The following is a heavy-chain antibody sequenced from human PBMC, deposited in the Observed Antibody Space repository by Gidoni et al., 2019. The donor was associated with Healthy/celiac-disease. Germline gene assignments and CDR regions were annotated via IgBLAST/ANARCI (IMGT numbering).Heavy chain of an antibody. D-gene: IGHD2-2*01. J-gene: IGHJ4*01. Sequence: VEKVESGGGLVEQGGYLGRPCAATGMNFSGYWMSWVRQAPGKGLEWVANIKQDGIDKYYVDSVKRRFTITGDNAYTSPYLQMNSLRAEDTAGYYWARGRLVVPSARFSDYLGHGTLVTVSS. V-gene: IGHV3-7*03. CDR2: IKQDGIDK. CDR1: GMNFSGYW. CDR3: ARGRLVVPSARFSDY.